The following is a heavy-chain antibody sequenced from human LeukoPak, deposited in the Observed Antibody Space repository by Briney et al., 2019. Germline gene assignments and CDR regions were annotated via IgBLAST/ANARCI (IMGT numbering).Heavy chain of an antibody. V-gene: IGHV3-23*01. CDR2: ISGSGGST. CDR3: AKDLGRITMIVVVISAFDY. CDR1: GFTFSSYA. Sequence: GGSLRLSCAASGFTFSSYAMSWVRQAPGKGLEWVSAISGSGGSTYYADSVKGRFTISRDNSKNTLYLQMNSLRAEDTAVHYCAKDLGRITMIVVVISAFDYWGQGTLVTVSS. D-gene: IGHD3-22*01. J-gene: IGHJ4*02.